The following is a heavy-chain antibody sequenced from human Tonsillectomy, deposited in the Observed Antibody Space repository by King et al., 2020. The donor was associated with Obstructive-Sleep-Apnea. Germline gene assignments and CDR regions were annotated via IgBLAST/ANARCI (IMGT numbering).Heavy chain of an antibody. CDR1: GYTFTNYY. J-gene: IGHJ6*02. CDR3: ARGDLGSSWEYYFYYGMDV. Sequence: QLVQSGAEMKKPGASVKVSCMASGYTFTNYYIHWVRQAPGQGLEWMGIINPSGGGTNYAQKFQGRVTMTRDTSTSSVYMELSSLRSEDTAVYYCARGDLGSSWEYYFYYGMDVWGPGTTVTVSS. CDR2: INPSGGGT. V-gene: IGHV1-46*01. D-gene: IGHD6-13*01.